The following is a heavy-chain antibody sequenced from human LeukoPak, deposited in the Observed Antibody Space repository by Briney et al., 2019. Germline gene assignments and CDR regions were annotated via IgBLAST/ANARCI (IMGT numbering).Heavy chain of an antibody. CDR1: GHTLRDLS. V-gene: IGHV1-24*01. D-gene: IGHD3-10*01. Sequence: ASVKVSCKAFGHTLRDLSIHWVRQAPGKGLEWMGGHDPEDDEGIYSEKFLGRVTLTEDTSTDTAYMELTSLRSGDTAVYYCSTETAGNYWGQGTLVTVSS. J-gene: IGHJ4*02. CDR2: HDPEDDEG. CDR3: STETAGNY.